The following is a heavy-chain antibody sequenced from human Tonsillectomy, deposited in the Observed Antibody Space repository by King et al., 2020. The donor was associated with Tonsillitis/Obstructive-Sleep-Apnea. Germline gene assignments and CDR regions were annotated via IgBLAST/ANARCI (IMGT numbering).Heavy chain of an antibody. CDR2: IYPGDSDT. J-gene: IGHJ3*01. CDR3: ARTYYDILTGYGGPLDV. V-gene: IGHV5-51*03. D-gene: IGHD3-9*01. CDR1: GYSFTSYW. Sequence: QLVQSGAEVKKPGESRKISCKGSGYSFTSYWIGWVRQMPGKGLEWMGIIYPGDSDTRYSPSFQGQVTISADKSISTAYLQWSSLKASDTAMYYCARTYYDILTGYGGPLDVWGQGTMVTVSS.